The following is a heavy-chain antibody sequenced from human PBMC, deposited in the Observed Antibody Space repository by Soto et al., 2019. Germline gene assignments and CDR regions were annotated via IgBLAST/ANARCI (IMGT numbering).Heavy chain of an antibody. D-gene: IGHD6-6*01. J-gene: IGHJ6*02. V-gene: IGHV3-53*01. CDR1: GFTVSSNY. CDR3: AREFSSSYGVDV. CDR2: IYSDGST. Sequence: LRLSCAASGFTVSSNYMSWVRQAPGKGLEWVSVIYSDGSTYYADSVKGRFTISRDNSKNTVHLQMNSLRAEDTAVYYCAREFSSSYGVDVWGQGTTVTVSS.